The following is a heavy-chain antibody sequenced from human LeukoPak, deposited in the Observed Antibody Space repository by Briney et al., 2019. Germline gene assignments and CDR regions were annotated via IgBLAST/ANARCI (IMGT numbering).Heavy chain of an antibody. CDR3: AGVGIAAAGGLDY. V-gene: IGHV1-8*03. Sequence: ALVKVSCKASGYTFTSYDINWVRQATGQGLEWMGWMNPNSGNTGYAQKFQGRVTITRNTSISTAYMELSSLRSEDTAVYYCAGVGIAAAGGLDYWGQGTLVTVSS. CDR1: GYTFTSYD. CDR2: MNPNSGNT. J-gene: IGHJ4*02. D-gene: IGHD6-13*01.